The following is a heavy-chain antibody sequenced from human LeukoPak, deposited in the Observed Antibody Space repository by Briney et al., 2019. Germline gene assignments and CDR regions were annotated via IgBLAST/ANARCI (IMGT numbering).Heavy chain of an antibody. CDR1: GFTVSSNY. CDR3: ARDSGSYLDAFDI. Sequence: QTGGSLRLSCAASGFTVSSNYMSWVRQAPGKGLEWVSVIYSGGSTYYADSVKGRFTISRDNSKNTLYLQMNSLRAEDTAVYYCARDSGSYLDAFDIWGQGTMVTVSS. D-gene: IGHD1-26*01. V-gene: IGHV3-53*01. CDR2: IYSGGST. J-gene: IGHJ3*02.